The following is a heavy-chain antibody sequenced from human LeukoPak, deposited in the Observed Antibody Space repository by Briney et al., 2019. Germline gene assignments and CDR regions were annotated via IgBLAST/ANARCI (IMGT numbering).Heavy chain of an antibody. V-gene: IGHV3-74*01. CDR3: ARDGYSSSWSPGDWFDP. CDR2: INSDGSST. Sequence: GGSLRLSCAASGFTFSSYWMHWVRQAPGKGLVWVSRINSDGSSTSYADSVKGRFTISRDNAKNTLYLQTNSLRAEDTAVYYCARDGYSSSWSPGDWFDPWGQGTLVTVSS. J-gene: IGHJ5*02. D-gene: IGHD6-13*01. CDR1: GFTFSSYW.